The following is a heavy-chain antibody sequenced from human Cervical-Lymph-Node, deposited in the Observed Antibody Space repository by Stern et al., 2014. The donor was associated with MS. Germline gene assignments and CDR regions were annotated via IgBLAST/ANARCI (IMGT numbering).Heavy chain of an antibody. CDR1: GGSFIHYA. CDR2: ISPMFSTS. D-gene: IGHD2-2*01. CDR3: AGPRYAF. Sequence: VQLVESGPEVKKPGSSVQVSCKASGGSFIHYAITWVRQAPGQGPEWMGDISPMFSTSNYAQKFQGRVTITADKSTTTAYMEINSLTSEDTAVYYCAGPRYAFWGQGTLVIVSS. V-gene: IGHV1-69*06. J-gene: IGHJ4*02.